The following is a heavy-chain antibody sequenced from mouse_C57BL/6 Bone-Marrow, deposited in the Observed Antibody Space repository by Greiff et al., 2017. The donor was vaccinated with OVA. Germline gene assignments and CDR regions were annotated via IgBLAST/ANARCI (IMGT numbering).Heavy chain of an antibody. CDR3: ARDYYDGYFLFAY. J-gene: IGHJ3*01. V-gene: IGHV5-4*01. CDR2: ISDGGSYT. D-gene: IGHD2-3*01. CDR1: GFTFSSYA. Sequence: EVKLVESGGGLVKPGGSLKLSCAASGFTFSSYAMSWVRQTPEKRLEWVATISDGGSYTYYPDNVKGRFTIARDNAKNNLYLQMSHLKSEDTAMYYCARDYYDGYFLFAYWGQGTLVTVSA.